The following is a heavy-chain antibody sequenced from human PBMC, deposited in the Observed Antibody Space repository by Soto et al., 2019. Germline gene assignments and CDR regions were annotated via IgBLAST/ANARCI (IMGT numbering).Heavy chain of an antibody. Sequence: QVQLVESGGGVVQPGTSLRVSCVGSGFTFRSYVIHWVRQAPGKGLEWVALTSYDGSDKYYGDYVRGRFTISRDNSRNTVDLQMDSLRLEDTALYSWARGGPTGGLEVWGQGTLVSVSS. J-gene: IGHJ1*01. CDR2: TSYDGSDK. CDR3: ARGGPTGGLEV. CDR1: GFTFRSYV. V-gene: IGHV3-30*19. D-gene: IGHD3-16*01.